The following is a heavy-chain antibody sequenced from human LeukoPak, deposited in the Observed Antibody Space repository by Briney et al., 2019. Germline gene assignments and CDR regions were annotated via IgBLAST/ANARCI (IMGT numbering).Heavy chain of an antibody. D-gene: IGHD2-2*01. CDR2: ISAYNGNT. J-gene: IGHJ4*02. CDR3: ARDYQRQFYLYYFDY. CDR1: GYTFTSYG. V-gene: IGHV1-18*01. Sequence: ASVKVSCKASGYTFTSYGISWVRQAPGQGLEWMGWISAYNGNTNYAQKLQGRVTMTTDTSTSTAYMELSSLRSDDTAVYYCARDYQRQFYLYYFDYWGQGTLVTVSS.